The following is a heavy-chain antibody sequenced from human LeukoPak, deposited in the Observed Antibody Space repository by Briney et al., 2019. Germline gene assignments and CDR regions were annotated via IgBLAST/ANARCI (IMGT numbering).Heavy chain of an antibody. Sequence: PGGSLRLSCAASGFTFSSYWMSWVRQAPGKGLEWVANIKQDGSEKYYVDSVKGRFTISRDNAKNSLYLQMNSLRAEDTALYHCARVRGNGYYYYEAYDYWGQGTLVTVSS. CDR1: GFTFSSYW. CDR3: ARVRGNGYYYYEAYDY. V-gene: IGHV3-7*03. D-gene: IGHD3-22*01. CDR2: IKQDGSEK. J-gene: IGHJ4*02.